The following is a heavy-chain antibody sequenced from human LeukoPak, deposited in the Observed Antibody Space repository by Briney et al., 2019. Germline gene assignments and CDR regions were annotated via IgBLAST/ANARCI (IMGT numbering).Heavy chain of an antibody. D-gene: IGHD4-17*01. J-gene: IGHJ4*02. V-gene: IGHV4-39*07. Sequence: SETLSLTCTVSGGSISSSSSHWGWIRQPPGKGLEWIGSIYYSGSTYYNPSLKGRVTISGDTSKNQFSLNLSSVTAADTAVYYCARTGSTVTMLYPFDHWGQGTLVTVSS. CDR2: IYYSGST. CDR1: GGSISSSSSH. CDR3: ARTGSTVTMLYPFDH.